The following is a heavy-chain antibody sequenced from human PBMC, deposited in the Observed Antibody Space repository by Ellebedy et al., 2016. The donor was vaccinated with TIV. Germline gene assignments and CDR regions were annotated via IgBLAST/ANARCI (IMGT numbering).Heavy chain of an antibody. J-gene: IGHJ4*02. V-gene: IGHV4-38-2*02. D-gene: IGHD3/OR15-3a*01. Sequence: MPSETLSLTCTVSGFSISSGYYWAWIRQSPERGLEWIGSVDHSGITYYNPSLKSRVTMSVDTSKNQFSLRLYSVTAADTALYYCARDTFCTGESCAIFVYWGQGTLATVSS. CDR2: VDHSGIT. CDR3: ARDTFCTGESCAIFVY. CDR1: GFSISSGYY.